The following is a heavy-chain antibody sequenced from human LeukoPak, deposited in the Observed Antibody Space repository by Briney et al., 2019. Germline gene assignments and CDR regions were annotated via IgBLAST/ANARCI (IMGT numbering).Heavy chain of an antibody. CDR3: AKDEDDILTGYYYFQH. CDR1: GFTFSSYG. V-gene: IGHV3-30*18. Sequence: GGSLRLSCAASGFTFSSYGMHWVRQAPGKGLEWVAVISYGGSNKYYADSVKGRFTISRDNSKNTLYLQMNSLRAEDTAVYYCAKDEDDILTGYYYFQHWGQGTLVTVSS. D-gene: IGHD3-9*01. CDR2: ISYGGSNK. J-gene: IGHJ1*01.